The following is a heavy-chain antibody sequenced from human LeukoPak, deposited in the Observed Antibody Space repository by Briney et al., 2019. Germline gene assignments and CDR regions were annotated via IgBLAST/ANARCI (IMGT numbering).Heavy chain of an antibody. J-gene: IGHJ3*02. CDR3: ARIKSSGWYLDAFDI. V-gene: IGHV5-51*01. Sequence: GASLKISCEGAGSIFTSYWIGWGRQLPGKGLEWMGIIYPGDSDTRYSPSFQGQVTISADKSISTAYLQWSSLKASDTAMHYCARIKSSGWYLDAFDIWGQGTMVTVSS. D-gene: IGHD6-19*01. CDR2: IYPGDSDT. CDR1: GSIFTSYW.